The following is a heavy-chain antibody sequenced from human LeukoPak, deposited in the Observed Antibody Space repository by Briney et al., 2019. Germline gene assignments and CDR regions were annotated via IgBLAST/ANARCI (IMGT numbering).Heavy chain of an antibody. V-gene: IGHV4-30-2*01. CDR1: GGSISSGGYY. CDR3: ARVPRERLGYYYYYMDV. CDR2: IYHSGST. D-gene: IGHD6-25*01. Sequence: PSETLSFTCTVSGGSISSGGYYRSWIRQPPGKGLEWIGYIYHSGSTYYNPSLKSRVTISVDTSKNQFSLQLTSVTAADTAVYYCARVPRERLGYYYYYMDVWGRGTTVTVSS. J-gene: IGHJ6*03.